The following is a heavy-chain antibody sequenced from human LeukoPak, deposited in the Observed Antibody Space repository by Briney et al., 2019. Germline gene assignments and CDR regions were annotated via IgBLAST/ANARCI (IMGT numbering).Heavy chain of an antibody. J-gene: IGHJ4*02. V-gene: IGHV3-30*18. CDR2: ISYDGSNK. Sequence: GGSLRLSCAASGFTFSSYGMHWVRQAPGKGLEWVAVISYDGSNKYYADSVKGRFTISRDNSKNTLYLQMNSLRAEDTAVYYCAKDRGLLWFGESGGLDYWGQGTLVTVSS. CDR1: GFTFSSYG. D-gene: IGHD3-10*01. CDR3: AKDRGLLWFGESGGLDY.